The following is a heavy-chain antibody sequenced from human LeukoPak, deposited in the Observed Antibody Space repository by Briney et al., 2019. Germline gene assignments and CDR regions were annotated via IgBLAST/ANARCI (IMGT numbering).Heavy chain of an antibody. V-gene: IGHV1-69*05. D-gene: IGHD5-18*01. Sequence: GASVKDSSKASGDTFSSNAISWVRQAPGRGLEWRGGVIPIFGTAKQAQKFQGRVTITTDESTSTAYMERSSLRSEDTAVYYCARDRNTAMLEFDYWGQGTLVTVSS. CDR1: GDTFSSNA. CDR2: VIPIFGTA. CDR3: ARDRNTAMLEFDY. J-gene: IGHJ4*02.